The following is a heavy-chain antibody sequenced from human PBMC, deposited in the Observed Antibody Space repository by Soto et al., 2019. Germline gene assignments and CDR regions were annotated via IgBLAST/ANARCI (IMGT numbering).Heavy chain of an antibody. Sequence: SGPTLVNPTQTLTLTCTFSGFSLSPSGASVGWARQPLGKALEWLAIIYWNDDKRYSPSLNGRLTITKDTSRNQVVLTMTDMDPVDTATYYCAHRRAAVRPLYFDYWGQGALVTVSS. CDR2: IYWNDDK. D-gene: IGHD6-6*01. CDR3: AHRRAAVRPLYFDY. J-gene: IGHJ4*02. V-gene: IGHV2-5*01. CDR1: GFSLSPSGAS.